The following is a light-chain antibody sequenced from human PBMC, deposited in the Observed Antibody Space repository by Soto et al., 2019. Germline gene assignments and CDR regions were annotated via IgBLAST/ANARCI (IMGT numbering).Light chain of an antibody. CDR3: SSYAGNNLLV. Sequence: QSVLTQPPSASGSPGQSVTISCTGTSSDAGGYNYVSWYQQHPGKAPRLMIYEVNKRPSGVPYRFSGSKSGNTASLTVSGLQADDEAVYYCSSYAGNNLLVFGGGTKLTVL. V-gene: IGLV2-8*01. J-gene: IGLJ2*01. CDR2: EVN. CDR1: SSDAGGYNY.